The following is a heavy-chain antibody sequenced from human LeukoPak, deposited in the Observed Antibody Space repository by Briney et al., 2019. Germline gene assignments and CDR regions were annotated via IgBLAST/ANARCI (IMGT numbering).Heavy chain of an antibody. Sequence: GGSLRLSCAASGFTFSSYAMHWVRQAPGKGLEWVAVISYDGSNKYYADSAKGRFTISRDNSKNTLYLQMNSLRAEDTAVYYCARDWTHYYDSSGYYPQADYWGQGTLVTVSS. CDR3: ARDWTHYYDSSGYYPQADY. J-gene: IGHJ4*02. D-gene: IGHD3-22*01. V-gene: IGHV3-30-3*01. CDR1: GFTFSSYA. CDR2: ISYDGSNK.